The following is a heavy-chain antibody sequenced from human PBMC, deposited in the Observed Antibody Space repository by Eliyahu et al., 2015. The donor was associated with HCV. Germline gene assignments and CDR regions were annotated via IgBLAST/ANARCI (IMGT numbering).Heavy chain of an antibody. J-gene: IGHJ5*02. CDR1: XXSXXXYY. CDR3: ASGGGGIAVTGTGGWFDP. CDR2: IHYSGST. Sequence: QVQLQESGPGLVKPSETLSLTCXXXXXSXXXYYWXWIRXPPGKGLEWIGYIHYSGSTTYNPSLKSRVTISVDTSKNQFSLNLTSVTAADTAIYYCASGGGGIAVTGTGGWFDPWGQGTLVTVSS. V-gene: IGHV4-59*01. D-gene: IGHD6-19*01.